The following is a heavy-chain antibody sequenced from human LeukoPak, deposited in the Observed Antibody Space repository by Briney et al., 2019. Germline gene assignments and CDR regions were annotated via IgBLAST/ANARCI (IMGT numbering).Heavy chain of an antibody. CDR1: GGSISSSSYY. Sequence: SETLSLTCTVSGGSISSSSYYWGWIRQPPGKGLEWIGSIYYSGSTYYNPSLKSRVTISVDTSKNQFSLKLSSVTAADTAVYYCATYPYSSSWYYFDYWGQGTLVTVSS. CDR3: ATYPYSSSWYYFDY. CDR2: IYYSGST. V-gene: IGHV4-39*01. J-gene: IGHJ4*02. D-gene: IGHD6-13*01.